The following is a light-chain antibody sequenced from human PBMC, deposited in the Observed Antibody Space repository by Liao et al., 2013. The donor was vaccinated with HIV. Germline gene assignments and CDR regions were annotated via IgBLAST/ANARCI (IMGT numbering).Light chain of an antibody. V-gene: IGLV3-1*01. Sequence: SYDLTQSSSVSVSPGQTASITCSGDKLGDKYVCWYQKKAGQSPLLVIYQNSKRPSGIPERFSGSNSGNTATLTISGTQAMDEADYYCQAWDSTTGDMVFGGGTKLTVL. CDR2: QNS. J-gene: IGLJ2*01. CDR1: KLGDKY. CDR3: QAWDSTTGDMV.